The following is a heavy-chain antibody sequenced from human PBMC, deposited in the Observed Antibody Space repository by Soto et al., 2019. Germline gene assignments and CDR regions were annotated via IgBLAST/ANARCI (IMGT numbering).Heavy chain of an antibody. Sequence: PGGSLRLSCATSGFIFTAYTMHWVRQAPGKGLEWVGSISYNGDNQYYADSVRGRFTISRDNPKSTLYVQMTGLTSEDTAVYYCARTHYYYTSGMDVWGQGTTVTVSS. V-gene: IGHV3-30-3*01. CDR3: ARTHYYYTSGMDV. CDR2: ISYNGDNQ. CDR1: GFIFTAYT. J-gene: IGHJ6*02.